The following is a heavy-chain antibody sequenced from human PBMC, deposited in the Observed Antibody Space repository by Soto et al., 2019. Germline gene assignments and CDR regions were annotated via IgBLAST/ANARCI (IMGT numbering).Heavy chain of an antibody. CDR3: ARDLEVVVLGGDHYYYYGMDV. CDR1: GGTFSSFA. V-gene: IGHV1-69*13. Sequence: SVKVSCKTSGGTFSSFAISWVRQAPGQGLEWMGGIIPIFETANYAQKFQGRVTITADEITGTAYMELRSLRSEDTGVYYCARDLEVVVLGGDHYYYYGMDVWGQGTTVTVSS. J-gene: IGHJ6*02. D-gene: IGHD2-15*01. CDR2: IIPIFETA.